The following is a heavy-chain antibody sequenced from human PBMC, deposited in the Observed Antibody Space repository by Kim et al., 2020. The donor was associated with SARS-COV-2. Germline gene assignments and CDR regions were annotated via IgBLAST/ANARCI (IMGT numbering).Heavy chain of an antibody. CDR1: GVSINNSIYY. CDR3: ARQRTGYSSGPRFDP. Sequence: SETLSLTCTVSGVSINNSIYYWGWIRQPPGKGLEWIASSYYSGRTYYNPSLKSRLTISVDTSNNHLSLRLTSLTAADTAVYYCARQRTGYSSGPRFDPWGQGTLVTVSS. D-gene: IGHD6-19*01. J-gene: IGHJ5*02. V-gene: IGHV4-39*01. CDR2: SYYSGRT.